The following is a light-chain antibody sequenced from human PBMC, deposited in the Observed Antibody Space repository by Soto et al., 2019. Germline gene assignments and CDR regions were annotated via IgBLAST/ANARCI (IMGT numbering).Light chain of an antibody. V-gene: IGLV3-1*01. CDR3: QAWDSSTANVV. Sequence: SYELTQPPSVSVSPGQTASITCSGDKLGDKYACWYQQKPGQSPVLVICQDSKRPSGIPERFSGSNSGNTATLTISGTQAMDEADYYCQAWDSSTANVVFGGGTSSPS. CDR2: QDS. CDR1: KLGDKY. J-gene: IGLJ2*01.